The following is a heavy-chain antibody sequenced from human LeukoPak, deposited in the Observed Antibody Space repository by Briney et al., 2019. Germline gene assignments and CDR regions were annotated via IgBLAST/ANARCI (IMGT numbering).Heavy chain of an antibody. J-gene: IGHJ5*02. V-gene: IGHV4-34*01. CDR1: GGSFSGYY. Sequence: PSETLSLTCAVYGGSFSGYYWSWIRQPPGKGLEWIGEINHSGSTNYNPSLKSRVTISVDTSKNQFSLKLSSVTAADTAVYYCARRQDYDFWSGYINNWFDPWGQGTLVTVSS. CDR2: INHSGST. CDR3: ARRQDYDFWSGYINNWFDP. D-gene: IGHD3-3*01.